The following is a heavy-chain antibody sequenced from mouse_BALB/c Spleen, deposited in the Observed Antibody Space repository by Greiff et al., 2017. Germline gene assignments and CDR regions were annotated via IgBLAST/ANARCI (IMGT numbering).Heavy chain of an antibody. Sequence: EVKLMESGGGLVKPGGSLKLSCAASGFTFSDYYMYWVRQTPEKRLEWVATISDGGSYTYYPDSVKGRFTISRDNAKNNLYLQMSSLKSEDTAMYYCARSYYDYDGDYAMDYWGQGTSVTVSS. CDR1: GFTFSDYY. CDR3: ARSYYDYDGDYAMDY. D-gene: IGHD2-4*01. CDR2: ISDGGSYT. V-gene: IGHV5-4*02. J-gene: IGHJ4*01.